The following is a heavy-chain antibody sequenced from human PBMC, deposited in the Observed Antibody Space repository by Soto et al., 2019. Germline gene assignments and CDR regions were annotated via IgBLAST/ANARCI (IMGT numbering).Heavy chain of an antibody. CDR2: INRNGDST. J-gene: IGHJ3*02. CDR3: ARGGSSGPDAFDI. Sequence: PGGSLRLSCAASGFTFSSYAMHWVRQAPGKGLEYVSSINRNGDSTYYANSVKGRFTFSRDNSKNTLYLQMGSLRAEDMAVYYCARGGSSGPDAFDIWGQGTMVTVS. D-gene: IGHD3-22*01. V-gene: IGHV3-64*01. CDR1: GFTFSSYA.